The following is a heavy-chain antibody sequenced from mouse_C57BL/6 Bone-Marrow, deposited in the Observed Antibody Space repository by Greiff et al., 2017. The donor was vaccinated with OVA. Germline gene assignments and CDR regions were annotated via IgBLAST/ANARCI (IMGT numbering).Heavy chain of an antibody. V-gene: IGHV1-26*01. CDR1: GYTFTDYY. J-gene: IGHJ3*01. CDR2: INPNNGGT. D-gene: IGHD4-1*02. Sequence: EVQLQQSGPELVKPGASVKISCKASGYTFTDYYMNWVKQSHGKSLEWIGDINPNNGGTSYNQTFKGKATLTVDKSSSTAYMALRILTSEYSAVYYCAPTGSGFAYWGQGTLVTVSA. CDR3: APTGSGFAY.